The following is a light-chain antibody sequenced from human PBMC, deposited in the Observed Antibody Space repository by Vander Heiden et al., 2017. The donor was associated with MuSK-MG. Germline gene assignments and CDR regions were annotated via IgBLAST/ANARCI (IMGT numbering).Light chain of an antibody. J-gene: IGKJ4*01. CDR3: QQTHSTPLT. V-gene: IGKV1-39*01. CDR1: ESISTY. CDR2: AAS. Sequence: IPMTHTPSSLSASLGDRVTITCRASESISTYLNWFQHKPGKAPKLLIYAASSLQSAVPSRFSGSGSGTDFTLTIGSLQPEDVATYFCQQTHSTPLTFGGGTKVEIK.